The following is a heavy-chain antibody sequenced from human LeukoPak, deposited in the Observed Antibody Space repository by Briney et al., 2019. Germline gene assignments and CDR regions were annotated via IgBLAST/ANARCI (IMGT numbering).Heavy chain of an antibody. CDR2: IYPGDSDT. CDR3: ARSTGGTGPADY. CDR1: GYTFSSYW. D-gene: IGHD2-8*02. J-gene: IGHJ4*02. V-gene: IGHV5-51*01. Sequence: GESLKISCKVSGYTFSSYWIGWVRQMPVEGLEWMGIIYPGDSDTRYSPSFQGQVTISADTTISTAYLQWTSLKASDTAMYYCARSTGGTGPADYWGQGTLVTVSS.